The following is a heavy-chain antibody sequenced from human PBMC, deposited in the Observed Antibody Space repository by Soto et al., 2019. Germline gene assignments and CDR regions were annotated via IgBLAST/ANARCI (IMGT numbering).Heavy chain of an antibody. V-gene: IGHV1-24*01. Sequence: ASVKVSCKASGYTFTSYAMHWVRQAPGKGLEWMGGFDPEDGETIYAQKFQGRVTMTEDTSTDTAYMELSSLRSEDTAVYYCAATGGGYYYYYGMDVWGQGTTVTVSS. CDR1: GYTFTSYA. CDR2: FDPEDGET. CDR3: AATGGGYYYYYGMDV. D-gene: IGHD3-16*01. J-gene: IGHJ6*02.